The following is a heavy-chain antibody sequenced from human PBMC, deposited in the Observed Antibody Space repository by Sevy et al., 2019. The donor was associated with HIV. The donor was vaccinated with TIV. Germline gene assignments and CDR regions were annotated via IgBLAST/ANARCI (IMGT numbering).Heavy chain of an antibody. CDR2: IIPIFGTT. J-gene: IGHJ4*02. V-gene: IGHV1-69*13. CDR3: ARGFTMIRGGGYYFDY. Sequence: ASVKVSCKASGGTFSSYAIHWVRLAHGQGLEWMGGIIPIFGTTNYAQKFQGRVTITADESTSTSNMELSSLRSEDTALYYCARGFTMIRGGGYYFDYWGQGTLVTVSS. CDR1: GGTFSSYA. D-gene: IGHD3-22*01.